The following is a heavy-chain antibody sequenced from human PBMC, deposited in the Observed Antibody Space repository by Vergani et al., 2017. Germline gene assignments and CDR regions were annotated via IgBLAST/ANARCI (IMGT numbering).Heavy chain of an antibody. CDR1: GITFWKFG. CDR3: TKGSVYYHDSAGDGYDPYTGFDL. CDR2: ISWNSGAV. J-gene: IGHJ3*01. Sequence: EVQLLESGGGLAQPGGSLRLSCEASGITFWKFGMHWDRQGPGKGLEWVSGISWNSGAVDYADSVRGRFTISRDNAKNSLFLEMNSLRFEDTAVYFCTKGSVYYHDSAGDGYDPYTGFDLWGQGTLVTVSS. D-gene: IGHD2-21*01. V-gene: IGHV3-9*01.